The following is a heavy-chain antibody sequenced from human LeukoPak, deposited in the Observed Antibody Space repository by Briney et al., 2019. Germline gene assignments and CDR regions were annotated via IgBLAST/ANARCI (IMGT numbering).Heavy chain of an antibody. CDR2: IYPGDSDT. J-gene: IGHJ4*02. CDR1: GSSFTSYW. CDR3: ARHQESGVAAIPIDY. D-gene: IGHD2-2*02. V-gene: IGHV5-51*01. Sequence: GGPLEISCQGSGSSFTSYWIGWVRQLPGKGLEWMGIIYPGDSDTRYSPSFQGQVTISADKSISTAYLQWSSLKASDTAMYYCARHQESGVAAIPIDYWGQGTLVTVSS.